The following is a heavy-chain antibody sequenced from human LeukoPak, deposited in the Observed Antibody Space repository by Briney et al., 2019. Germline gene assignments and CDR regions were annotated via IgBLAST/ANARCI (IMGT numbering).Heavy chain of an antibody. Sequence: TGTLSLTCGVSVGSISSGNWWSWVRQSPEKGLEWIGEIDQNGTRNYNPSLTSRVTISADTFQNHFSLIVTSLTAADTAVYYCATAPILRGEGGEHYRCGMDVWGQGTTVIVSS. J-gene: IGHJ6*02. V-gene: IGHV4-4*02. CDR2: IDQNGTR. D-gene: IGHD2-2*02. CDR1: VGSISSGNW. CDR3: ATAPILRGEGGEHYRCGMDV.